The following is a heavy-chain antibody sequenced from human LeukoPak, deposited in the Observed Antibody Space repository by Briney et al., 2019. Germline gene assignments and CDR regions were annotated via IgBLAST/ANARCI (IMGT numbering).Heavy chain of an antibody. CDR1: GYTFTGYY. Sequence: ASVKVSCKASGYTFTGYYMYWVRQAPGQGLEWMGWINPNSGGTNYAQKFQGRVTMTRDTSISTAYMELSRLRSDDTAVYYCAREGGGINDIQAYYWGQGTLVTVSS. CDR3: AREGGGINDIQAYY. CDR2: INPNSGGT. D-gene: IGHD3-9*01. V-gene: IGHV1-2*02. J-gene: IGHJ4*02.